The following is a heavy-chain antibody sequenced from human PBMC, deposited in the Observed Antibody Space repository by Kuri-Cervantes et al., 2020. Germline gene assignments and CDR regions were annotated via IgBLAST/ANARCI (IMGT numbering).Heavy chain of an antibody. D-gene: IGHD6-13*01. CDR1: GYTFTSYG. Sequence: ASVKVSCKASGYTFTSYGISWVRQAPGQGLEWMGWISAYNGNTNYAQKLQGRVTVTTDTSTSTAYMELRSLRSDDTAMYYCARDVKGPGEDPIAATAPIDYWGQGTLVTVSS. V-gene: IGHV1-18*01. CDR3: ARDVKGPGEDPIAATAPIDY. J-gene: IGHJ4*02. CDR2: ISAYNGNT.